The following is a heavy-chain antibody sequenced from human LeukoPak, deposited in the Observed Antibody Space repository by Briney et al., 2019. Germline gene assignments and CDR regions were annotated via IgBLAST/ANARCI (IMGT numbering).Heavy chain of an antibody. V-gene: IGHV4-61*02. CDR2: IYTSGST. Sequence: SQTLSLTCTVSGDSISSGSYYWSWIRQPAGKGLEWIGRIYTSGSTNYNPSLKSRVTISVDTSKNQFSLKLSSVTAADTAVYYCASGPKRGIGDYWGQGTLVTVSS. CDR3: ASGPKRGIGDY. D-gene: IGHD3-16*01. J-gene: IGHJ4*02. CDR1: GDSISSGSYY.